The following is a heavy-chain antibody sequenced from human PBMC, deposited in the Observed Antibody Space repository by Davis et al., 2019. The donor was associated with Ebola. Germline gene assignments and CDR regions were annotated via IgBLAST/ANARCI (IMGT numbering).Heavy chain of an antibody. V-gene: IGHV3-21*04. D-gene: IGHD3-3*01. CDR3: ARSGLSFGVVKYHYGMDA. CDR1: GFTFSSYS. J-gene: IGHJ6*04. Sequence: GESLKISCAASGFTFSSYSMNWVRQAPGKGLEWVSSISSSSSYIYYADSVKGRFTISRDNAENTLYLQMNSLRGEDTAVYYCARSGLSFGVVKYHYGMDAWGKGTTVTVSS. CDR2: ISSSSSYI.